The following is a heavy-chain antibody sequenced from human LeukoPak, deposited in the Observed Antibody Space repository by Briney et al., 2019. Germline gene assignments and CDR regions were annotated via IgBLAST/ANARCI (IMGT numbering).Heavy chain of an antibody. CDR1: GRFISSYY. V-gene: IGHV4-59*01. D-gene: IGHD2-21*01. Sequence: SETLSLICSVGGRFISSYYWSWMRQPPGKALEWIGYIYYSGSTNYNPSLKSRVTISVDTSKNQFSLKLSSVTAADTAVYYCARGGLCPFLVDYWGQGTLVTVSS. CDR3: ARGGLCPFLVDY. J-gene: IGHJ4*02. CDR2: IYYSGST.